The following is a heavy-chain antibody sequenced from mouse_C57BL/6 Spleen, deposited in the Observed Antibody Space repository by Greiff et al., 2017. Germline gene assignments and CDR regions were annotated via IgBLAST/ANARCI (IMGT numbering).Heavy chain of an antibody. V-gene: IGHV7-3*01. J-gene: IGHJ2*01. CDR2: IRNKDTGYTT. CDR3: ARYSNYCYFDY. D-gene: IGHD2-1*01. Sequence: EVKVQESGGGLVQPGGSLRLSCAASGFTFTDYYMSWVRQPPGKALEWLGFIRNKDTGYTTEHSASVKGRFTISRANSQSILYLQMNALRAEDSATYYCARYSNYCYFDYWGQGTTLTVAS. CDR1: GFTFTDYY.